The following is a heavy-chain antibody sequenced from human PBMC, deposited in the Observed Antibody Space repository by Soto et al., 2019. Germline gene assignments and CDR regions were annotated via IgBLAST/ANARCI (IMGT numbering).Heavy chain of an antibody. V-gene: IGHV1-2*02. D-gene: IGHD6-19*01. CDR3: ASAAVTGTAGLDF. CDR2: INPNSGGT. CDR1: GYTFSGFY. Sequence: ASVKVSCNASGYTFSGFYMHWVRQAPGQGLEWMGWINPNSGGTKSAEKFQGRVTMTRDTSISTAYMELSRLTSDDTAVYYCASAAVTGTAGLDFWGQGTQVTV. J-gene: IGHJ4*02.